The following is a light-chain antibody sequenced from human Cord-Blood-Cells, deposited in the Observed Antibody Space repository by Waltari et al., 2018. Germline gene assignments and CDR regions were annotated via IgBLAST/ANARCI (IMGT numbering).Light chain of an antibody. CDR3: QQYYSTRFT. V-gene: IGKV4-1*01. Sequence: DIVMTQSPDSLAVSLGERATINCKSRQSVLYSSNNKNYLAWYQQKPGQPPKLLIYWASTRESGVPDRFSGSGSGTDFTLTISSLQAEDVAVYYCQQYYSTRFTFGPGTKVDIK. CDR1: QSVLYSSNNKNY. CDR2: WAS. J-gene: IGKJ3*01.